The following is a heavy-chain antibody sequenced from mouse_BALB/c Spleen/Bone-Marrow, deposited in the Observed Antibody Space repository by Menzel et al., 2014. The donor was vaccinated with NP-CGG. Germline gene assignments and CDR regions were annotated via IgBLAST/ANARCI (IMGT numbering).Heavy chain of an antibody. CDR1: GYTFTSYY. J-gene: IGHJ3*01. Sequence: VQLVESGAELVKPGASVKLSCKASGYTFTSYYMYWVKQRPGQGLEWIGEINPSNGGTNFNEKFKSKATLTVDKSSSTAYMQLSSLTSEDSAVYYCTRSNGNCFAYWGQGTLVTVSA. CDR3: TRSNGNCFAY. D-gene: IGHD2-1*01. CDR2: INPSNGGT. V-gene: IGHV1S81*02.